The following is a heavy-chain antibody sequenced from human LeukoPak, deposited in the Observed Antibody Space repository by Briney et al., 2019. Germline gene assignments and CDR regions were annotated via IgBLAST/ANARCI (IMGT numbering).Heavy chain of an antibody. CDR3: ASRSARTPKWFDP. J-gene: IGHJ5*02. Sequence: SETLSLTCTVSGGSISSSSYYWGWIRQPPGKGLEWIGNIYYSGTTFYNPSLESRVTISIDTSKNQFSLKLSSVTATDTAVYYCASRSARTPKWFDPWGQGALVTVSS. CDR2: IYYSGTT. CDR1: GGSISSSSYY. D-gene: IGHD1-1*01. V-gene: IGHV4-39*01.